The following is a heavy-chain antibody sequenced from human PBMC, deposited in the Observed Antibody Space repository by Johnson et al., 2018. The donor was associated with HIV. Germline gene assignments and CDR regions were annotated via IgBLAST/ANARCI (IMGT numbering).Heavy chain of an antibody. J-gene: IGHJ3*02. V-gene: IGHV3-20*04. D-gene: IGHD3-3*01. CDR1: GFTFGDYG. CDR3: VRVYYKFWSGYPDLVGLDSCDS. Sequence: VLLVESGGGVVRPGGSLRLSCAASGFTFGDYGMSWVRQAPGKGLEWVSGINSNGGSTVYADSVKGRFTISRDNAKNSLYLQMNSLRAEDTALYYCVRVYYKFWSGYPDLVGLDSCDSWGKGTMVTVSS. CDR2: INSNGGST.